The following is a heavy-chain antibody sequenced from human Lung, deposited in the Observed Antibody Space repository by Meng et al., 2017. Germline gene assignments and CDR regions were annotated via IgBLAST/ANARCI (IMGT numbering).Heavy chain of an antibody. Sequence: GGSLRLSCVASGFTFSSYEMNWVRQAPGKGLEWISYIDSSGTTKFSADSVKGRFTISRDNAKNTLYLQMNSLRAEDTALYYCASGRGYCGGSNCYMGVYNWFDPWGQGTLVTVSS. V-gene: IGHV3-48*03. CDR2: IDSSGTTK. J-gene: IGHJ5*02. CDR3: ASGRGYCGGSNCYMGVYNWFDP. D-gene: IGHD2-15*01. CDR1: GFTFSSYE.